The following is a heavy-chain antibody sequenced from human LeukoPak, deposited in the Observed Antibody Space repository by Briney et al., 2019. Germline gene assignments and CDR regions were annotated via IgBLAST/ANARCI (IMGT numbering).Heavy chain of an antibody. CDR2: ISYDGSNK. CDR3: ARSPVTTHFDY. CDR1: GFTFSSYA. Sequence: GGSLRLSCAASGFTFSSYAMHWVRQAPGKGLEWVAVISYDGSNKYYADSVKGRFTISRDNSKNTLYLQMNSLRAEDTAVYYCARSPVTTHFDYWGQGTLVTVSS. V-gene: IGHV3-30*04. J-gene: IGHJ4*02. D-gene: IGHD3-3*01.